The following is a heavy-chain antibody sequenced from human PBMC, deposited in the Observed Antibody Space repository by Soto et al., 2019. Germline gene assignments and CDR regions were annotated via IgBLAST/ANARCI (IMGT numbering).Heavy chain of an antibody. V-gene: IGHV4-61*01. CDR3: ARDRFVGWFDP. CDR1: GGSVSSGSYY. Sequence: SETLSLTCTVSGGSVSSGSYYWSWIRQPPGKGLEWIGYIYYSGSTNYNPSLKSRVTISVDTSKNQFSLKLSSVTAADTAVYYCARDRFVGWFDPWGQGTLVTVSS. CDR2: IYYSGST. D-gene: IGHD3-10*01. J-gene: IGHJ5*02.